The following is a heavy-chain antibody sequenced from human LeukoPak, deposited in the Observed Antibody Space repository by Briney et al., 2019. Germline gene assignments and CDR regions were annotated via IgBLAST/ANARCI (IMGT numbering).Heavy chain of an antibody. V-gene: IGHV1-18*01. J-gene: IGHJ5*02. CDR3: ARDVAFYGSSWHNWFDP. Sequence: ASVKVSCRASGYTFTNYGITWVRQAPGQGLEWMGRISAYNGHTNYAQNLQGRVTMTTDTSTNTAYMELRSLGSDDTAVYYCARDVAFYGSSWHNWFDPWGQGTLVTVSS. CDR1: GYTFTNYG. CDR2: ISAYNGHT. D-gene: IGHD6-13*01.